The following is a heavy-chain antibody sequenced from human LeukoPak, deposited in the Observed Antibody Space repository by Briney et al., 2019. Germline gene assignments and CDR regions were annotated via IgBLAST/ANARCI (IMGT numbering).Heavy chain of an antibody. D-gene: IGHD3-22*01. J-gene: IGHJ4*02. Sequence: SETLSLTCTLSGGSIRSTSYYWGWIRQPPGKGLEWIGSGYYSGSTHYNPSLKSRVTIFVDTSKNQFSLKLSSVTAADTAVYYCARNYYDGSGYWFWGQGALVTVSS. V-gene: IGHV4-39*01. CDR1: GGSIRSTSYY. CDR3: ARNYYDGSGYWF. CDR2: GYYSGST.